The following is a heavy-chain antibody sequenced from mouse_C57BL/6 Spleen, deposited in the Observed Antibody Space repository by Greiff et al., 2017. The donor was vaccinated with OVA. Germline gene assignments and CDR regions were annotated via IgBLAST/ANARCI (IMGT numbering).Heavy chain of an antibody. CDR3: ARLGGSRGHWYFDV. CDR2: INPSNGGT. V-gene: IGHV1-53*01. Sequence: QVQLQQPGTELVKPGASVKLSCKASGYTFTSYWMHWVKQRPGQGLEWIGNINPSNGGTNYNEKFKSKATLTVDKSSSTAYMKLSSLTSEDSAVYYCARLGGSRGHWYFDVWGTGTTVTVSS. D-gene: IGHD1-1*01. CDR1: GYTFTSYW. J-gene: IGHJ1*03.